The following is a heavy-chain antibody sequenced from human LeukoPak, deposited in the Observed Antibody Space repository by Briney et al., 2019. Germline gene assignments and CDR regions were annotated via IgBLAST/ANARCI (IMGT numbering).Heavy chain of an antibody. D-gene: IGHD2-2*02. CDR2: INPSGGST. Sequence: ASVKVSCKASGYTFSSYYMHWVRQAPGEGLEWMGIINPSGGSTGYAQKFQGRVTMTRDMSTSTVHMELSSLRSEDTAVYYCARVAAEVVGVPGAIGFGWLRRDYYYMDVWGKGTPVTVSS. CDR1: GYTFSSYY. CDR3: ARVAAEVVGVPGAIGFGWLRRDYYYMDV. V-gene: IGHV1-46*01. J-gene: IGHJ6*03.